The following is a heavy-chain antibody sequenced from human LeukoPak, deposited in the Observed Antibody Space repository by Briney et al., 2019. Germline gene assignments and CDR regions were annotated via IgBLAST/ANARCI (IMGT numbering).Heavy chain of an antibody. V-gene: IGHV1-24*01. CDR2: IDPEDGET. J-gene: IGHJ4*02. CDR3: ATSSGTYFLY. D-gene: IGHD1-26*01. Sequence: ASVTVSCTVSGYTLTQLVIQWVGQAPGKRLEWMGGIDPEDGETIYAQKFEYRVTRTEDTSTDTAYMELSSLRSEDTAFYYCATSSGTYFLYWGQGTLVTVS. CDR1: GYTLTQLV.